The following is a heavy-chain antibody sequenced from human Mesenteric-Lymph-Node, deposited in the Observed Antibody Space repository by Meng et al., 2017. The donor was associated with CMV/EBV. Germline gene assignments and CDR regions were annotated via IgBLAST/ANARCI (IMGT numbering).Heavy chain of an antibody. CDR3: ARDRTYYDFWSGYYTGILDY. J-gene: IGHJ4*02. CDR2: ISGDTT. CDR1: GFTFRKYA. Sequence: GGSLRLSCTTSGFTFRKYAMSWVRQAPGKGLEWLSAISGDTTYYADSVKGRFTISRDNSKNTLYLQMNSLRAEDTAVYYCARDRTYYDFWSGYYTGILDYWGQGTLVTVSS. D-gene: IGHD3-3*01. V-gene: IGHV3-23*01.